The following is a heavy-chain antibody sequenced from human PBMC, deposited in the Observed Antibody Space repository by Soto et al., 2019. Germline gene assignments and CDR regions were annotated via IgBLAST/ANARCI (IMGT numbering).Heavy chain of an antibody. J-gene: IGHJ4*02. V-gene: IGHV4-30-2*01. CDR2: IYHSGST. CDR3: ARGGEAGYSSGWYWAPPVY. Sequence: QLQLQESGSGLVKPSQTLSLTCAVSGGSISSGGYSWSWIRQPPGKGLEWIGYIYHSGSTYYNPSLKSRVTISVDRSKNQFSLKLSSVTAADSAVYYCARGGEAGYSSGWYWAPPVYWGQGTLVTVSS. D-gene: IGHD6-19*01. CDR1: GGSISSGGYS.